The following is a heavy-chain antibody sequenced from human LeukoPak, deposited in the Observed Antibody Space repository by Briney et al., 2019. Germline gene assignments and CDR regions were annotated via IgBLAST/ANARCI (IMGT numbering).Heavy chain of an antibody. CDR3: ARELHNWFDP. J-gene: IGHJ5*02. V-gene: IGHV1-69*05. CDR2: IIPIFGTA. CDR1: GGTFSSYA. Sequence: GASVKVSCKSSGGTFSSYAISWARQAPGQGLEWMGGIIPIFGTANYAQKFQGRVTITRDESTSTAYMELSSLRSEDTAVYYCARELHNWFDPWGQGTLVTVSS.